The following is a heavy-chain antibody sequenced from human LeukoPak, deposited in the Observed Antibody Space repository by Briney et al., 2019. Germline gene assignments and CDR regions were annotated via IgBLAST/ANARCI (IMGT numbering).Heavy chain of an antibody. CDR2: IYYSGSN. CDR3: ARIGGIPLGSFDI. CDR1: GGSTSSYY. D-gene: IGHD2-2*02. V-gene: IGHV4-59*01. J-gene: IGHJ3*02. Sequence: SETLSLTCTVSGGSTSSYYWSWIRQPPGKGLEWIGYIYYSGSNNYNSALKSQVTISADTSKNQFSLKLSSVTAADTAVYYCARIGGIPLGSFDIWGQGTMVTVSS.